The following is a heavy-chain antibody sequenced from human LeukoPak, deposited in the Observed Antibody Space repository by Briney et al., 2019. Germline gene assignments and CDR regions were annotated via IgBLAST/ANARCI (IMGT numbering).Heavy chain of an antibody. CDR2: IWYDGSNK. CDR1: GFTFSSYG. D-gene: IGHD3-3*01. CDR3: ARDRAWNYFDY. V-gene: IGHV3-33*01. J-gene: IGHJ4*02. Sequence: GGSLRLSCAASGFTFSSYGMHWVRQAPGKGLEWVAVIWYDGSNKYYADSVKGRFTISRDNSKNTLYLQMNSLRAEDTAVYYCARDRAWNYFDYWGQGTLVTVSS.